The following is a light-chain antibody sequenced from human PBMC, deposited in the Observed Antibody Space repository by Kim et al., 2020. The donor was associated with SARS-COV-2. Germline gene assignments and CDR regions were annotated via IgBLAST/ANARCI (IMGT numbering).Light chain of an antibody. V-gene: IGLV2-14*01. CDR1: SSDIGGYDY. J-gene: IGLJ2*01. CDR3: SSYTNSNTLI. Sequence: QSVLTQPASVSGSPGQSITISCTGTSSDIGGYDYVSWYQQYPGKAPKLLIYDVSERPSGVSIRFSGSKSDNTASLTISGLQADDEADYYCSSYTNSNTLIFGGGTQLTVL. CDR2: DVS.